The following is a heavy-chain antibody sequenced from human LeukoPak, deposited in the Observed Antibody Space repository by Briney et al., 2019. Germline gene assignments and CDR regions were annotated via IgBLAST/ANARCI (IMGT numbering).Heavy chain of an antibody. Sequence: ASVKVSCKASGYTFTSYAMNWVRQAPGQGLEWMGWINTNTGNPTYAQGFTGRFVFSLDTSVSTAYLQISSLKAEDTAVYYCARTYCSGGSCYSNWYFDLWGRGTLVTVSS. CDR1: GYTFTSYA. CDR3: ARTYCSGGSCYSNWYFDL. J-gene: IGHJ2*01. V-gene: IGHV7-4-1*02. D-gene: IGHD2-15*01. CDR2: INTNTGNP.